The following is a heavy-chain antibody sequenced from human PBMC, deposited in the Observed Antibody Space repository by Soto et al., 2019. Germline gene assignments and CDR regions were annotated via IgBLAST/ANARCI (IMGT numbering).Heavy chain of an antibody. Sequence: ASVKVSCKASGYTFTGYYMHWVRQAPGQGLEWMGWINPNSGGTNYAQKFQGWVTMTRDTSISTAYMELSRLRSDDTAVYYCAREGRDGYNQIDYWGQGTLVTVSS. CDR1: GYTFTGYY. CDR3: AREGRDGYNQIDY. CDR2: INPNSGGT. J-gene: IGHJ4*02. V-gene: IGHV1-2*04. D-gene: IGHD5-12*01.